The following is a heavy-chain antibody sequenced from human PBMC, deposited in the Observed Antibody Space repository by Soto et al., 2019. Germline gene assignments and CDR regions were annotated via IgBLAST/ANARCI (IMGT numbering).Heavy chain of an antibody. CDR3: ARGQRFSDWFDP. Sequence: SETLSPHLHCHWWNHQWLLLDLDPAVRRGGLEWIGRIYSSGSTNYNPSLKSRVTISLDTSMNHFSLRLSSVTAADTAVYYCARGQRFSDWFDPWGQGTLVTVSS. CDR2: IYSSGST. J-gene: IGHJ5*02. V-gene: IGHV4-4*07. D-gene: IGHD3-3*01. CDR1: WNHQWLL.